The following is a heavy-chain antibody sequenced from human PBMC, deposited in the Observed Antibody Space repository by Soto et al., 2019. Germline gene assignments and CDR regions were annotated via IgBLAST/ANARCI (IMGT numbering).Heavy chain of an antibody. CDR3: AKDSLGGWDFDY. J-gene: IGHJ4*02. Sequence: SLRLSCAASGFTFSSYAMSWVRQAPGKGLEWVSAVSGSGGSTYYADSVKGRFTISRDNSKNTLYLQMNSLRAEDTAVYYCAKDSLGGWDFDYWGQGTLVTVSS. CDR2: VSGSGGST. CDR1: GFTFSSYA. D-gene: IGHD6-19*01. V-gene: IGHV3-23*01.